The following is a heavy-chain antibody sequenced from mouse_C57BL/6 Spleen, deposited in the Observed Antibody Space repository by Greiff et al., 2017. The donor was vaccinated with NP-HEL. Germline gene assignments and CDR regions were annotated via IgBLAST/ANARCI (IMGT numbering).Heavy chain of an antibody. CDR3: VRQGWDRYFDV. Sequence: EVQRVESGGGLVQPKGSLKLSCAASGFSFNTYAMNWVRQAPGKGLEWVARIRSKSNNYATYYADSVKDRFTISRDDSESMLYLQMNNLKTEDTAMYYCVRQGWDRYFDVWGTGTTVTVSS. V-gene: IGHV10-1*01. CDR1: GFSFNTYA. CDR2: IRSKSNNYAT. D-gene: IGHD4-1*01. J-gene: IGHJ1*03.